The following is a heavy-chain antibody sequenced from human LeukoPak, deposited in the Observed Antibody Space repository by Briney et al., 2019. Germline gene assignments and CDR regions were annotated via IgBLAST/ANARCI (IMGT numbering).Heavy chain of an antibody. D-gene: IGHD5-24*01. CDR3: ARDEGGYNIDY. CDR1: GYTFTGYY. Sequence: ASVKVSCKASGYTFTGYYMHWVQQAPGQGLEWMGWINPNSGGTNYAQRFQGRVTMTRDTSISTAYMELSRLRSDDTAVYYCARDEGGYNIDYWGQGTLVTVSS. V-gene: IGHV1-2*02. J-gene: IGHJ4*02. CDR2: INPNSGGT.